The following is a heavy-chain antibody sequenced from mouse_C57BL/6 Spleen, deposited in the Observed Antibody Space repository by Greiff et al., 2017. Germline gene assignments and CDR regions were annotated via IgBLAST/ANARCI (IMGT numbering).Heavy chain of an antibody. D-gene: IGHD1-1*01. Sequence: EVKLVASGGGLVKPGGSLKLSCAASGFTFSDYGMHWVRQAPEKGLEWVAYISSGSSTIYYADTVKGRFTISRDNAKNTLFLQMTSLRSEDTAMDYYARATTVGKDYAMDYWGQGTSVTVSS. J-gene: IGHJ4*01. CDR1: GFTFSDYG. V-gene: IGHV5-17*01. CDR2: ISSGSSTI. CDR3: ARATTVGKDYAMDY.